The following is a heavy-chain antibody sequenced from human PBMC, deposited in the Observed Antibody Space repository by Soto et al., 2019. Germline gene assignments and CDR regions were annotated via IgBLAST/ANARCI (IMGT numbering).Heavy chain of an antibody. J-gene: IGHJ4*02. D-gene: IGHD1-26*01. CDR1: GGSISSSSYY. Sequence: SETLSLTCSVSGGSISSSSYYWGWIRQPPGMGPEWIGSIDYGGSSYYNPSLKTRVTISVDTSKNQFSLRLSSVTASDTAVYYCARHSASVGVPFTFWGLGTLVTVSS. CDR3: ARHSASVGVPFTF. CDR2: IDYGGSS. V-gene: IGHV4-39*01.